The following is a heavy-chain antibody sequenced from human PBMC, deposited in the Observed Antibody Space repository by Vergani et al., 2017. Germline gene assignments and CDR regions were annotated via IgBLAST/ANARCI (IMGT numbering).Heavy chain of an antibody. J-gene: IGHJ5*02. D-gene: IGHD3-3*01. Sequence: QVQLVQSGAEVKKPGSSGKVSCKASGGTFRSYAISWVRQAPGQGLGWMGGIIPIFGTANYAQKFQGRVTITADESTSTAYMELSSLRSEDTAVYYCARAYDFWSGYSNWFDPWGQGTLVTVSS. CDR2: IIPIFGTA. V-gene: IGHV1-69*01. CDR1: GGTFRSYA. CDR3: ARAYDFWSGYSNWFDP.